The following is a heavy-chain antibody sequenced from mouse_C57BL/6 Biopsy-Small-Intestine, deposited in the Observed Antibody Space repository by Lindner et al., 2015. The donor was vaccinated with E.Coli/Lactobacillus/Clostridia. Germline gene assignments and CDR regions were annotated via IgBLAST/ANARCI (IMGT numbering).Heavy chain of an antibody. V-gene: IGHV1-75*01. CDR3: ARWTTFDY. CDR1: GYIFTDYS. Sequence: VQLQESGPELVKPGASVKISCKASGYIFTDYSINWVKQRPGQGLEWIGWYFPGSGVTYYNEKFKGKATLTADKSSSTAYMLLSSLTSEDSAVYFCARWTTFDYWGQGTTLTVSS. J-gene: IGHJ2*01. CDR2: YFPGSGVT.